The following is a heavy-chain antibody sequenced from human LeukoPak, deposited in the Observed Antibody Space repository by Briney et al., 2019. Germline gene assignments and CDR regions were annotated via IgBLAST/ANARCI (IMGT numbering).Heavy chain of an antibody. CDR1: GFTVSSNY. CDR2: ITGSGGRT. J-gene: IGHJ6*04. Sequence: SGGSLRLSCAASGFTVSSNYMSWVRQAPGKGLEWVSAITGSGGRTYYADSVKGRFTISRDNAKNSLYLQMNSLRAEDTAVYYCAELGITMIGGVWGKGTTVTISS. D-gene: IGHD3-10*02. CDR3: AELGITMIGGV. V-gene: IGHV3-23*01.